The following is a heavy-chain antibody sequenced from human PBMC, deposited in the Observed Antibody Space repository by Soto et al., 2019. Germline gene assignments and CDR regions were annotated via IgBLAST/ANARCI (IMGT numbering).Heavy chain of an antibody. CDR2: ISYDGSNK. V-gene: IGHV3-30*18. CDR1: GFTFSSYG. CDR3: AKDRAGLVPTNNFDY. Sequence: GGSLRLSCAASGFTFSSYGMHWVRQAPGKGLEWVAVISYDGSNKYYADSVKGRFTISRDNSKNTLYLQMNSLRAEDTAVYYCAKDRAGLVPTNNFDYWGQGTLVTVSS. D-gene: IGHD3-9*01. J-gene: IGHJ4*02.